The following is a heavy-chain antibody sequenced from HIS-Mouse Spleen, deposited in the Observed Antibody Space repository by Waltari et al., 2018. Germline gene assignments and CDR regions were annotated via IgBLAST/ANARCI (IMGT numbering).Heavy chain of an antibody. D-gene: IGHD6-13*01. J-gene: IGHJ2*01. Sequence: QLQLQESGPGLVKPSETLSLTCTVSGGSISSSSYYWGWIRQPPGKGLEWIGSIDYSGSTDYNPALKSRVTISVETSKNQFSLKLSSVTAADTAVYYCAREIPYSSSWYDWYFDLWGRGTLVTVSS. CDR3: AREIPYSSSWYDWYFDL. CDR2: IDYSGST. CDR1: GGSISSSSYY. V-gene: IGHV4-39*07.